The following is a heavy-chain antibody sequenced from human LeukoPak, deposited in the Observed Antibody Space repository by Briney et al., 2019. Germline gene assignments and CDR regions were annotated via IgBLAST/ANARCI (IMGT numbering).Heavy chain of an antibody. CDR1: GGSISSSSYY. CDR2: IYYSGST. D-gene: IGHD3-22*01. CDR3: ARDIRLINAFDI. Sequence: SETLSLTCTVSGGSISSSSYYWGWIRQPPGKGLEWIGSIYYSGSTYYNPSLKSRVTISVDTSKNQFSLKLSSVTAADTAVYYCARDIRLINAFDIWGQGTMVTVSS. V-gene: IGHV4-39*07. J-gene: IGHJ3*02.